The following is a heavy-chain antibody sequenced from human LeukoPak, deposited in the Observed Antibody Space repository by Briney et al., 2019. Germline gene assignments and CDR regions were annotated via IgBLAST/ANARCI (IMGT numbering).Heavy chain of an antibody. CDR1: GITFSGSA. CDR3: TRRGYYYMDV. Sequence: GGSLRLSCAASGITFSGSAMHWVRQASGKGLEWVGRIRSKANSYATAYAASVKGRFTISRDDSKNTAYLQMNSLKTEDTAVYYCTRRGYYYMDVWGKGTTVTVSS. V-gene: IGHV3-73*01. CDR2: IRSKANSYAT. J-gene: IGHJ6*03.